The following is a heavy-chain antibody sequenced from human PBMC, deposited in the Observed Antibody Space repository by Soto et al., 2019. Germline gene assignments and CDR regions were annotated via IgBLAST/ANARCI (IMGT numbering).Heavy chain of an antibody. CDR3: TRDASRDSSARGWFDP. CDR2: TSSNSAYI. J-gene: IGHJ5*02. V-gene: IGHV3-21*01. Sequence: GSLRLSCAASGFTFRIFTMNWVRQAPGKGLEWVSTTSSNSAYIYYTDALRGRFTISRDNAKNSLHLQMNSLRAEDTAVYYCTRDASRDSSARGWFDPWGPGTLVTVSS. CDR1: GFTFRIFT. D-gene: IGHD6-13*01.